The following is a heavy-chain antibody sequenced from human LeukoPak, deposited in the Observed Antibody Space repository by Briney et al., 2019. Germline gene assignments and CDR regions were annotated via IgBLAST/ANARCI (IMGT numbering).Heavy chain of an antibody. Sequence: GGSLRLSCAASGFTVSSNYMSWVRQAPGKGLEWVSLIYADGSTFYADSVKGRFTISRDNSKNTLDLQMNSLRAEDTAVYYCAREHDYGDYAFDYWGQGTLVTVSS. CDR3: AREHDYGDYAFDY. V-gene: IGHV3-53*01. CDR2: IYADGST. D-gene: IGHD4-17*01. CDR1: GFTVSSNY. J-gene: IGHJ4*02.